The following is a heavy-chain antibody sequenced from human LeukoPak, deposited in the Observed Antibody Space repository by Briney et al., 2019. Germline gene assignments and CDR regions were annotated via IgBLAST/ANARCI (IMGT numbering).Heavy chain of an antibody. J-gene: IGHJ4*02. D-gene: IGHD1-26*01. V-gene: IGHV4-39*02. CDR1: GGSISSSSYY. CDR2: IYYSGSTYYNPSLKSGST. CDR3: ARDWELGY. Sequence: SETLSLTCTVSGGSISSSSYYWGWIRQPPGKGLEWIGNIYYSGSTYYNPSLKSGSTYYNPSVKSRVTISVDTSKNQFSLKLSSVTAADTAVYYCARDWELGYWGQGTLVTVSS.